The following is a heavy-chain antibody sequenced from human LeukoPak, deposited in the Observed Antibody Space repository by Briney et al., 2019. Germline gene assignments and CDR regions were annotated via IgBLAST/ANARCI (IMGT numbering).Heavy chain of an antibody. Sequence: GGSLRLSCAASGFTFSSYAMSWVRQAPGKGLEWVSAISGSGGSTYYADSVKGRFTISRDNSKNTLYLQMNSLRAEDTAVYYCWLVVVTPYYFDYWGQGTLVTVSS. V-gene: IGHV3-23*01. J-gene: IGHJ4*02. CDR1: GFTFSSYA. CDR2: ISGSGGST. CDR3: WLVVVTPYYFDY. D-gene: IGHD3-22*01.